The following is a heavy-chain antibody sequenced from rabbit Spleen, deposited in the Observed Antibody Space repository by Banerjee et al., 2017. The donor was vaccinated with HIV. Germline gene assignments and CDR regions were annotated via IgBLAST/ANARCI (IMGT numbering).Heavy chain of an antibody. J-gene: IGHJ4*01. Sequence: QEQLEESGGDLVKPEGSLTLTCTASGFSFSGSYWMCWVRQAPGKGLEWIACIFTGDGNTYYASWAKGRFTISKTSTTVTLQMTSLTAADTATYFCARSVHPVNNGGNAFNLWGPGTLVTVS. D-gene: IGHD4-2*01. CDR3: ARSVHPVNNGGNAFNL. V-gene: IGHV1S45*01. CDR1: GFSFSGSYW. CDR2: IFTGDGNT.